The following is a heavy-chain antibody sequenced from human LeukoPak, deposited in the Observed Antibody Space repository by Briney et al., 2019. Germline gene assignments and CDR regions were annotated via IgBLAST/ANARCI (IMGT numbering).Heavy chain of an antibody. CDR2: IWYDGSNK. CDR1: GFTFSSYA. Sequence: GRSLRLSCAASGFTFSSYAMPWVRQAPGKGLEWVAVIWYDGSNKYYADSVKDRFTISRDNSKNTLYLQMNSLRAEDTAVYYCARVGLGYGEALFYYYYGMDVWGQGTTVTVSS. V-gene: IGHV3-33*08. CDR3: ARVGLGYGEALFYYYYGMDV. D-gene: IGHD4-17*01. J-gene: IGHJ6*02.